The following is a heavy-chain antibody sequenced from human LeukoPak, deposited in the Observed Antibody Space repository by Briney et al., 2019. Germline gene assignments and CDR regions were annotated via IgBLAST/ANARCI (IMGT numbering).Heavy chain of an antibody. CDR3: ARGRYYYDSSGYYYRPFDP. Sequence: GASVKVSCKAFGYTFTGYYMHWVRQAPGQGLEWMGWINPNSGGTNYAQKFQGRVTMTRDTSISTAYMELSRLRSDDTAVYYCARGRYYYDSSGYYYRPFDPWGQGTLVTVSS. J-gene: IGHJ5*02. CDR1: GYTFTGYY. CDR2: INPNSGGT. D-gene: IGHD3-22*01. V-gene: IGHV1-2*02.